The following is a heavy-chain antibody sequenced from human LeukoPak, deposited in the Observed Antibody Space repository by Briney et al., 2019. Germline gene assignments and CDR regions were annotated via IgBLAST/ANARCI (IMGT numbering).Heavy chain of an antibody. Sequence: ASVKVSCKASGYPFTSYAMNWVRQAPGQGLEWMGWINTNTGNPTYAQGFTGRFVFSLDTSVSTAYLQISSLKAEDTAVYYCARGGDRVRGRIYYYYYMDVWGKGTTVTVSS. CDR1: GYPFTSYA. D-gene: IGHD3-10*01. J-gene: IGHJ6*03. CDR2: INTNTGNP. CDR3: ARGGDRVRGRIYYYYYMDV. V-gene: IGHV7-4-1*02.